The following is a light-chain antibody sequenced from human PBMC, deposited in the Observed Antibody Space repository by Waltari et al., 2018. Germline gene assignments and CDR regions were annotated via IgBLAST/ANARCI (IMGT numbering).Light chain of an antibody. CDR1: SSDVGDYNY. Sequence: QSALTQPAPVSGSPGQSIIISSPGTSSDVGDYNYVSWYQQHPGKAPKLMIYEVTNRPSGVSNRFSGSKSGNTASLTISGLQAEDEADYYCSSYTSTSTVLFGGGTKLTVL. J-gene: IGLJ2*01. V-gene: IGLV2-14*01. CDR2: EVT. CDR3: SSYTSTSTVL.